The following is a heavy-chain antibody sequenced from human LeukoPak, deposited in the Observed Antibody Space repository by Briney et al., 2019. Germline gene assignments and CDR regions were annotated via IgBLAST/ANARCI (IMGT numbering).Heavy chain of an antibody. CDR2: INPSGGST. J-gene: IGHJ4*02. CDR1: GYTFTSYY. CDR3: ARELYNWNPPFDY. V-gene: IGHV1-46*01. Sequence: GASVKVSCKASGYTFTSYYMHWVRQAPGQGLEWMGIINPSGGSTSYAQKFQGRVTMTTDTSTSTAYMELRSLRSDDTAVYYCARELYNWNPPFDYWGQGTLVTVSS. D-gene: IGHD1-20*01.